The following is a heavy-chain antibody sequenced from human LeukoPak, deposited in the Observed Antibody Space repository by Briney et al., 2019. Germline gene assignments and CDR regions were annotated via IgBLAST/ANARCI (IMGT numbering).Heavy chain of an antibody. CDR3: ARQQEQWLVPRYFDY. CDR2: IYYSGST. V-gene: IGHV4-39*01. D-gene: IGHD6-19*01. Sequence: SETLSLTCTVSGGSISSSSYYWGWIRQPPGKGLEWIGSIYYSGSTYYNPSLKSRVTISVDTSKNQFSLKLSSVTAADTAVYYCARQQEQWLVPRYFDYWGQGTLVTVSS. J-gene: IGHJ4*02. CDR1: GGSISSSSYY.